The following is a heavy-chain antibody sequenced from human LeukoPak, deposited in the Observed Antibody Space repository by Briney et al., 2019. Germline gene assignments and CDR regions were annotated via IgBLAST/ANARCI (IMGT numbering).Heavy chain of an antibody. CDR3: ASRPRQLAQGLMFDP. D-gene: IGHD6-6*01. Sequence: SVKVSCKASGGTFSSYTISWVRQAPGQGLESMGRIIPILGIANYAQKFQGRVTITADKSTSTAYMELSSLRSEDTAVYYCASRPRQLAQGLMFDPWGQGTLVTVSS. CDR1: GGTFSSYT. V-gene: IGHV1-69*02. CDR2: IIPILGIA. J-gene: IGHJ5*02.